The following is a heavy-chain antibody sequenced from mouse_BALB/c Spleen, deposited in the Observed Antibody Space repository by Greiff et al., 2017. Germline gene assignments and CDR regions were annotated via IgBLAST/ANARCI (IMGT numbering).Heavy chain of an antibody. D-gene: IGHD2-4*01. CDR3: ARRGYYDYDGFAY. J-gene: IGHJ3*01. Sequence: EVQGVESGGGLVKPGGSLKLSCAASGFAFSSYDMSWVRQTPEKRLEWVAYISSGGGSTYYPDTVKGRFTISRDNAKNTLYLQMSSLKSEDTAMYYCARRGYYDYDGFAYWGQGTLVTVSA. CDR1: GFAFSSYD. V-gene: IGHV5-12-1*01. CDR2: ISSGGGST.